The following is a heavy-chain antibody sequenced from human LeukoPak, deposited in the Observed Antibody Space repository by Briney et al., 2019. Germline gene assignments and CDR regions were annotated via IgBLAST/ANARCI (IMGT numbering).Heavy chain of an antibody. D-gene: IGHD3-10*01. CDR3: AREKGTMAREMALET. CDR2: ISSSSSYI. CDR1: GFTFSSYS. J-gene: IGHJ3*01. Sequence: GGSLRLSCAASGFTFSSYSMNWVRQAPGKGLEWVSSISSSSSYIYYADSVKGRFTISRDNAKNSLYLQMNSLRAEDTAVYYCAREKGTMAREMALETWGQGTMVTVSS. V-gene: IGHV3-21*01.